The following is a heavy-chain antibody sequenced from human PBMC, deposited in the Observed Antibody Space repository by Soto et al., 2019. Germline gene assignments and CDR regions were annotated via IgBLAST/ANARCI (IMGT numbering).Heavy chain of an antibody. J-gene: IGHJ4*02. V-gene: IGHV4-59*01. Sequence: SETLSLTCTVSGGSISSYYWSWIRQPPGKGLEWIGYVYYSGSTTYNPSLKSRVTISLGTSNNQFSLKLKYVTAADTAVYYCARGTTTITDLDYWGQGALVTVSS. CDR3: ARGTTTITDLDY. D-gene: IGHD4-4*01. CDR2: VYYSGST. CDR1: GGSISSYY.